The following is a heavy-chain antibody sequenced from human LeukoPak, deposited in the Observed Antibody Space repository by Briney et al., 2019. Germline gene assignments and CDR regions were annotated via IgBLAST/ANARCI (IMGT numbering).Heavy chain of an antibody. CDR1: GFTFSSYA. J-gene: IGHJ5*02. V-gene: IGHV3-23*01. Sequence: PGGSLRLSCAASGFTFSSYAMSWVRQAPGKGLEWVSAISGSGGSTYCADSVKGRFTISRDNSKNTLYLQMNSLRAEDTAVYYCAKVGNLAVAPPVDWSDPWGQGTLVTVSS. CDR3: AKVGNLAVAPPVDWSDP. CDR2: ISGSGGST. D-gene: IGHD6-19*01.